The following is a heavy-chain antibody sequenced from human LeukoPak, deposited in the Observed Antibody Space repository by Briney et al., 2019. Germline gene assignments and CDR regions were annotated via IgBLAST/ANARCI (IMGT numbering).Heavy chain of an antibody. CDR2: ISWDGGST. CDR1: GFTFDDYT. D-gene: IGHD6-19*01. CDR3: AKDVNENIAVAGHFDY. J-gene: IGHJ4*02. V-gene: IGHV3-43*01. Sequence: SGGSLRHSRAASGFTFDDYTMHWVRQAPGKGLNWVSLISWDGGSTYFADSVKGRFTISRDNSKNSLYLQMNSLTTEDTALYYCAKDVNENIAVAGHFDYWGQGTLVTVSS.